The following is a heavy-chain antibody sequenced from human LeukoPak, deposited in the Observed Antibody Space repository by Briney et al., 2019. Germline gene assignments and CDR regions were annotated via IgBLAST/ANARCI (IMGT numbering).Heavy chain of an antibody. CDR2: IKQDGSEK. CDR3: ARAPGEGWFDP. V-gene: IGHV3-7*01. J-gene: IGHJ5*02. CDR1: RFTFSSYW. D-gene: IGHD4-17*01. Sequence: GGSLRLSCAASRFTFSSYWMSWVRQAPGKGLEWVASIKQDGSEKYYVDSVKGRFTISRDNAKNSLYLQMNSLRAEDTALYYCARAPGEGWFDPWGQGTLVTVSS.